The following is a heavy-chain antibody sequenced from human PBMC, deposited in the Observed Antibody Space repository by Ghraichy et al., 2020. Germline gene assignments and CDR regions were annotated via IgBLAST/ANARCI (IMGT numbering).Heavy chain of an antibody. CDR2: IYYIGNT. CDR1: GGSISSSSYY. D-gene: IGHD3-3*01. J-gene: IGHJ2*01. CDR3: ARGRILPTAYWYFDL. V-gene: IGHV4-39*02. Sequence: SETLSLTCNVSGGSISSSSYYWGWIRQPPGKGLDWIGSIYYIGNTYYNPSLKSRVIISVDTSKNQFSLKLSSVTAADTAVYYCARGRILPTAYWYFDLWGRGALVTVSS.